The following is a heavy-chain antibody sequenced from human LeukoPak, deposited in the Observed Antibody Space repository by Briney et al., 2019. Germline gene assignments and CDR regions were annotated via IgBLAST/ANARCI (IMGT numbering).Heavy chain of an antibody. D-gene: IGHD3-10*01. CDR1: GLSLSTSGVG. V-gene: IGHV2-5*01. J-gene: IGHJ5*02. CDR3: AHRKGYGSGNWFDP. Sequence: SGPTLVNPTQTLTLTCTFSGLSLSTSGVGVGWIRQPPGKALEWLALIYWNDDKRYSPSLKSRLTITKDTSKNQVALTMTNMDPVDTATYYCAHRKGYGSGNWFDPWGQGTLVTVSS. CDR2: IYWNDDK.